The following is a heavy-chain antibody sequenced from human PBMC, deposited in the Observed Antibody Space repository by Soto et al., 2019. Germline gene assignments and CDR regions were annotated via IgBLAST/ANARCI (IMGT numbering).Heavy chain of an antibody. CDR1: GFTVSSYG. J-gene: IGHJ4*02. D-gene: IGHD2-8*02. CDR3: TGEVASGY. Sequence: QGQLVESGGGVVQPGTSRRLSCAASGFTVSSYGMHWVRQAPGKGLEWVAVISRDGGTKYYADSVKGRFAISKDNSRNTLFLEMNSLRGDDMAVYYCTGEVASGYWGQGTLVTVSS. V-gene: IGHV3-30*03. CDR2: ISRDGGTK.